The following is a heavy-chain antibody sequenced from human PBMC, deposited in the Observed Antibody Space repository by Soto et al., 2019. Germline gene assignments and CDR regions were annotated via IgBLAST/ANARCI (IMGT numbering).Heavy chain of an antibody. Sequence: EVQVVESGGDLVKPGGSLRLSCAASGFTFSNAWVNWVRQTPGKGLEWVGRIKSKSDGGTAGYAAPVKGRFTISRDDSKNTVYLEMDSLKTEDTAVYYCVTAAGISYNHYGMDVWGQGTTVTVSS. CDR1: GFTFSNAW. V-gene: IGHV3-15*07. CDR3: VTAAGISYNHYGMDV. CDR2: IKSKSDGGTA. J-gene: IGHJ6*02.